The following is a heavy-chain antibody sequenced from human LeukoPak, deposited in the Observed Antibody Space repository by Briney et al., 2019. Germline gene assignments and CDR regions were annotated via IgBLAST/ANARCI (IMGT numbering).Heavy chain of an antibody. Sequence: ASETLSLTCTVSGGSISSDYWSWIRQPPGKGLEWIGYIYYRGSTNYNPSLKSRVTISVDTSKNQFSLKLSSVTAADTAVYYCARSIAAAGNAFDIWGQGTMVTVSS. V-gene: IGHV4-59*12. D-gene: IGHD6-13*01. CDR1: GGSISSDY. CDR2: IYYRGST. CDR3: ARSIAAAGNAFDI. J-gene: IGHJ3*02.